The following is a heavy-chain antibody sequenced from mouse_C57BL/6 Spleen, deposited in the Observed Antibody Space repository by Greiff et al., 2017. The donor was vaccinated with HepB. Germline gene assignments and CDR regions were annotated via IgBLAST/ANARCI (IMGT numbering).Heavy chain of an antibody. CDR2: INPSNGGT. CDR1: GYTFTSYW. J-gene: IGHJ1*03. D-gene: IGHD2-4*01. Sequence: VQLQQSGTELVKPGASVKLSCKASGYTFTSYWMHWVKQRPGQGLEWIGNINPSNGGTNYNEKFKSKATLTVDKSSSTAYMQLSSLTSVDSAVYYCARSVLYYDYDSYWYFDVWGTGTTVTVSS. V-gene: IGHV1-53*01. CDR3: ARSVLYYDYDSYWYFDV.